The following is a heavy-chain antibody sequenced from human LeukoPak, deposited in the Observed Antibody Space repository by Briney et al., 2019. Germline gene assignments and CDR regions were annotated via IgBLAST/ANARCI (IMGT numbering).Heavy chain of an antibody. CDR1: GFTFSSHG. V-gene: IGHV3-23*01. J-gene: IGHJ4*02. D-gene: IGHD3-22*01. CDR3: ARGRGYDGSGYYYGFFDY. CDR2: IRAAGDET. Sequence: QPGGSLRLSCAASGFTFSSHGMSWVRQAPGKGLEWVSGIRAAGDETYYADSVKGRFTVSRDNSKNTLYLQMNSLRAEDTAVYYCARGRGYDGSGYYYGFFDYWGQGTLVTVSS.